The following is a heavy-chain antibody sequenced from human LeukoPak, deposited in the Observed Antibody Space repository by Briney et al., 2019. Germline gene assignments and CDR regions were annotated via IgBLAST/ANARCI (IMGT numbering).Heavy chain of an antibody. J-gene: IGHJ1*01. CDR1: GYTFTSYG. CDR2: ISAYNGNT. V-gene: IGHV1-18*01. CDR3: ARHYYDSSGYPEYFQH. Sequence: ASVKVSCKASGYTFTSYGISWVRQAPGQGLEWMGWISAYNGNTNYAQKLQGRVTVTTDTSTSTAYMELRSLRSDDTAVYYCARHYYDSSGYPEYFQHWGQGTLVTVSS. D-gene: IGHD3-22*01.